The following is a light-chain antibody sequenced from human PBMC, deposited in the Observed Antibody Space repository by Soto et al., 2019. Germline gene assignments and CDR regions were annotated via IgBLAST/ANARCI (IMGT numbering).Light chain of an antibody. CDR1: QSLLHSNGYNY. CDR3: MQALQSPWT. CDR2: LGS. Sequence: DIVMTQSPLSLPVTPGEPASISCRSSQSLLHSNGYNYLDWYLQKPGQSPQLLIYLGSNRASGVPDRFSGSGSGTDFTLKINRVEADDVGVYYCMQALQSPWTFGQGTKVEIK. V-gene: IGKV2-28*01. J-gene: IGKJ1*01.